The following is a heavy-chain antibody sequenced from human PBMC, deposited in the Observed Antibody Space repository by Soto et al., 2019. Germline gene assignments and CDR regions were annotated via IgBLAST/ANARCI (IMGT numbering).Heavy chain of an antibody. CDR1: GGSISSSSYY. CDR2: IYYSGST. V-gene: IGHV4-39*01. Sequence: QLQLQESGPGLVKPSETLSLTCTVYGGSISSSSYYWGWIRQPPGKGLEWIGSIYYSGSTYYNPALTSRVAISVDTPKNQFSLRLSSVTAAYTAINYCASIPDWGSGNNWGQGTLVTVSS. J-gene: IGHJ4*02. D-gene: IGHD3-10*01. CDR3: ASIPDWGSGNN.